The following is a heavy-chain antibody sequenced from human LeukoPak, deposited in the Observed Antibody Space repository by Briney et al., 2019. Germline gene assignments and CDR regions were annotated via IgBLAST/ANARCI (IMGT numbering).Heavy chain of an antibody. D-gene: IGHD2-15*01. CDR2: IIPILGTA. CDR3: ARGKGFVGDFDF. Sequence: SVKVSCKASGGTLRSNTISWGRQPPGQGPEWMGRIIPILGTAEYAEKFQGRVTITADKSTSTAYMELSSLKSEDTALYYCARGKGFVGDFDFWGQGTPVTVSS. J-gene: IGHJ4*02. V-gene: IGHV1-69*08. CDR1: GGTLRSNT.